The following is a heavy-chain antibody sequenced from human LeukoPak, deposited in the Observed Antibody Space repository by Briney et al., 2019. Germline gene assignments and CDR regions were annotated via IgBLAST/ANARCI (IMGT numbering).Heavy chain of an antibody. D-gene: IGHD1-26*01. Sequence: SETLFLTCTVSGGSISSYYWSWIRQPAGKGLEWIGRIYTSGSTNYNPSLKSRVTMSVDTSKNQFSLKLSSVTAADTAVYYCARATDSGSYKGWFDPWGQGTLVTVSS. CDR3: ARATDSGSYKGWFDP. J-gene: IGHJ5*02. V-gene: IGHV4-4*07. CDR1: GGSISSYY. CDR2: IYTSGST.